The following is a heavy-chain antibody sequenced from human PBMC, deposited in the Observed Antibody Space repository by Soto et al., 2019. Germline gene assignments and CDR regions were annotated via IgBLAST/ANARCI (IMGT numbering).Heavy chain of an antibody. CDR3: ALSHTVTTDY. CDR2: INSAGSST. V-gene: IGHV3-74*01. J-gene: IGHJ4*02. CDR1: GLTFSSYW. D-gene: IGHD4-17*01. Sequence: EVQLVESGGGLVQPGGSLRLSCAASGLTFSSYWMHWVRQAPGKGLVWVSRINSAGSSTSYADSVKGRFTISRDNAKNTLYLQMNSLRAEDTAVYYCALSHTVTTDYWGQGTLVTVAS.